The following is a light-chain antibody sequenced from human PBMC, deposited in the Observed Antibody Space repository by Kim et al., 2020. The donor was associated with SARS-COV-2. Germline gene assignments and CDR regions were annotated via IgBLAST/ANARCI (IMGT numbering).Light chain of an antibody. J-gene: IGLJ3*02. CDR2: KNN. CDR1: SSNIGSNY. Sequence: GQRVTISCSGSSSNIGSNYVYWYQQLPGTAPKLLIYKNNQRPSGVPDRFSGSKSGTSASLAISGLRSEDEADYYCAAWDDSLNGWVFGGGTQLTVL. CDR3: AAWDDSLNGWV. V-gene: IGLV1-47*01.